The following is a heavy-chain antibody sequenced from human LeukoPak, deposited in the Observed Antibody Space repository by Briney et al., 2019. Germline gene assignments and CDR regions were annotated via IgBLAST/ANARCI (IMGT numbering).Heavy chain of an antibody. CDR1: GGSLSYYY. CDR2: LFYSGNS. J-gene: IGHJ6*03. D-gene: IGHD3-16*01. Sequence: PSETLSLTCTVSGGSLSYYYWSWIRQPPGKGLEWIGNLFYSGNSNYNPSLKSRVTISIDTSKSHFSLKLTSVTAADMRAYDRAGHLNTFDQGGASYYYIDVWGKGTTVAVSS. CDR3: AGHLNTFDQGGASYYYIDV. V-gene: IGHV4-59*08.